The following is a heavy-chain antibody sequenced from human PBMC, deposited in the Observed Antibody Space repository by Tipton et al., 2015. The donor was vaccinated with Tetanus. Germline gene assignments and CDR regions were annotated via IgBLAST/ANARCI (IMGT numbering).Heavy chain of an antibody. D-gene: IGHD2-8*01. V-gene: IGHV4-4*07. CDR2: IYTSGST. Sequence: TLSLTCTVSGGSISSYYWSWIRQPAGKGLEWIGRIYTSGSTNYNPSLKSRVTISVDTSTNQFSLKLSSVTAADTAVYYCAKVPWEGVYANWFAPWGQGTLVTVSS. J-gene: IGHJ5*02. CDR3: AKVPWEGVYANWFAP. CDR1: GGSISSYY.